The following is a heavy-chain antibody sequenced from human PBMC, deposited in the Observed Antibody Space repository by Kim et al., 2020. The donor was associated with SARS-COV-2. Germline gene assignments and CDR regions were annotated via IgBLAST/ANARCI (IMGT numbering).Heavy chain of an antibody. D-gene: IGHD4-17*01. V-gene: IGHV1-3*01. J-gene: IGHJ4*02. Sequence: NGNTKYSQKYQGRVTIIRDTSASTAYMELSSLRSGDTAVYYCARRGLLDYWGQGTLVTVSS. CDR2: NGNT. CDR3: ARRGLLDY.